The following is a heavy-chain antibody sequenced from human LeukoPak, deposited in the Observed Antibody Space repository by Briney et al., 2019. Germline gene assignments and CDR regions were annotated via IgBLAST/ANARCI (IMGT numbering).Heavy chain of an antibody. Sequence: GGSLRLSCAASGFTFSSYGMHWVRQAPGKGLEWVAFIRYDGSNKYYADSVKGRFTISRDNSKNTLYLQMNSLRAEDTAVYYCARKGHDSSGYRAFDIWGQGTMVTVSS. CDR1: GFTFSSYG. V-gene: IGHV3-30*02. D-gene: IGHD3-22*01. CDR2: IRYDGSNK. CDR3: ARKGHDSSGYRAFDI. J-gene: IGHJ3*02.